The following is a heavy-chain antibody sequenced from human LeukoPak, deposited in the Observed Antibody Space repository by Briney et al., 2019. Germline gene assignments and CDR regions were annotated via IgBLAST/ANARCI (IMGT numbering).Heavy chain of an antibody. CDR3: ARDLGQYYDTSDNWFDP. Sequence: PGGSLRLSCAASGFTFSSYWMHWVRQAPGKGLVWVSRINSDGSSTSYADSVKGRFTISRDNAKNTLKLQMNSLRAEDTAVYYCARDLGQYYDTSDNWFDPWGQGTLVTVSS. CDR2: INSDGSST. D-gene: IGHD3-22*01. J-gene: IGHJ5*02. V-gene: IGHV3-74*01. CDR1: GFTFSSYW.